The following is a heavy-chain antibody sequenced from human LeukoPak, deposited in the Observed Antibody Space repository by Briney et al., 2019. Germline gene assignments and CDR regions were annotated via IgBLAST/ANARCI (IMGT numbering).Heavy chain of an antibody. Sequence: GGSLRLSCAASGFTFTDFYMNWIRQAPGKGLEWLSYISSSGTTINYADSVKGRFTISRDTAKNSLYLQMNSLRAEDTAVYYCARGHDYWGQGTLVTVSS. CDR1: GFTFTDFY. V-gene: IGHV3-11*04. CDR3: ARGHDY. CDR2: ISSSGTTI. J-gene: IGHJ4*02.